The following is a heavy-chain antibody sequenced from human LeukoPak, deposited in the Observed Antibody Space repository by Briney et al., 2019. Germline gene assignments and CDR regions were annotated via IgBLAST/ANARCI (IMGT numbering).Heavy chain of an antibody. Sequence: SETLSLTCAVYGGSFSGYYWSWIRQPPGKGLEWIGEINHSGSTNYNPSLKRRVTISVDTSKNQFSLKLSSVTPAAPAVSSCACLSGYDSSGYYSAYWGQGTLVTVSS. CDR2: INHSGST. D-gene: IGHD3-22*01. CDR1: GGSFSGYY. V-gene: IGHV4-34*01. CDR3: ACLSGYDSSGYYSAY. J-gene: IGHJ4*02.